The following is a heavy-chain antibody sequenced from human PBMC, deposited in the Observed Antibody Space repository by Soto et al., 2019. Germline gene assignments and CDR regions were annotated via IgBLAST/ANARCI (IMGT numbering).Heavy chain of an antibody. V-gene: IGHV4-59*01. CDR2: IYYSGST. Sequence: SETLSLTCTFSGVSISSYYLSWIRQPPGKGLEWIGYIYYSGSTNYNPSLKSRVTISVDTSKNQFSLKLSSVTAADTAVYYCARDISSGAFDIWGQGTMVNVSS. J-gene: IGHJ3*02. D-gene: IGHD6-6*01. CDR3: ARDISSGAFDI. CDR1: GVSISSYY.